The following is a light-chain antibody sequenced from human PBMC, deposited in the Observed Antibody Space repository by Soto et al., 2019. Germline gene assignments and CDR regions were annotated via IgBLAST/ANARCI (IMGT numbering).Light chain of an antibody. CDR3: QQYGSCPTRT. Sequence: EIAVTHWAVTLPLSPGQRSTLSCRASQRFRGNNLAWYQQKPGQAPGLLXXGAXSRATAIPDRLSGSGSGTDFALIISRLEPEEVVVYYCQQYGSCPTRTFGQGTRLEIK. J-gene: IGKJ5*01. V-gene: IGKV3-20*01. CDR1: QRFRGNN. CDR2: GAX.